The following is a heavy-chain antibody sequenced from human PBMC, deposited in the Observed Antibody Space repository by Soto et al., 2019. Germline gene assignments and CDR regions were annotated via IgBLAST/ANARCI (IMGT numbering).Heavy chain of an antibody. V-gene: IGHV1-69*01. Sequence: QVQLVQSGAEVQKPGSSVKVSCKASGGTFSSYAISWVRQAPGQGLEWMGGIIPIFGTANYAQKFQGRVTITADESTSTAYMELSSLRSEDTAVYYCARGDTATYCGGDCYTNYGMDVWGQGTTVTVSS. D-gene: IGHD2-21*02. CDR2: IIPIFGTA. CDR3: ARGDTATYCGGDCYTNYGMDV. J-gene: IGHJ6*02. CDR1: GGTFSSYA.